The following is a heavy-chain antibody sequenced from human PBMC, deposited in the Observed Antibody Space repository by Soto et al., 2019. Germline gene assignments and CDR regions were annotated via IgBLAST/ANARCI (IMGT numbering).Heavy chain of an antibody. CDR3: ARAGVVPAATQYYYYGMDV. CDR1: GGTFSSYA. Sequence: QVQLVQSGAEVKKPGSSVKVSCKASGGTFSSYAISWVRQAPGQGLEWVGGIIPILGTANYAQKSQGRVTINGDESTSTAYMELSSTGYEDTAVYYCARAGVVPAATQYYYYGMDVWGQGTTVTVSS. J-gene: IGHJ6*02. D-gene: IGHD2-2*01. V-gene: IGHV1-69*01. CDR2: IIPILGTA.